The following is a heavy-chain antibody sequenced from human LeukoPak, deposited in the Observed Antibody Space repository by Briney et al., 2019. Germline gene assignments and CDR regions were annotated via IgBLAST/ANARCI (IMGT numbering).Heavy chain of an antibody. J-gene: IGHJ4*02. CDR2: LYSGGPT. CDR3: ARQLPFDY. D-gene: IGHD1-26*01. V-gene: IGHV3-66*04. Sequence: GGSLRLSCAASGFTVSSNYMSWVRQAPGKGLEWVSVLYSGGPTYYADSVKGRFTISRDNSKNTLYLQMHSLTVEDTAVYYCARQLPFDYWGQGTLVTVSS. CDR1: GFTVSSNY.